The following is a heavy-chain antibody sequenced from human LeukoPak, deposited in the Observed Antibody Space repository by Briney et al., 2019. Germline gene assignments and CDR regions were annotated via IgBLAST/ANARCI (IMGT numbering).Heavy chain of an antibody. Sequence: SETLSLTCSVSGDSITNSYWSWIRQPPGKRLEWIGYIYYNGSATYNPSLRSRVAISGDPSRKHFSLNLVSVPAADTAVYYCAGALRWTGGPVPGAWFDPWGQGALVIVSS. CDR1: GDSITNSY. CDR3: AGALRWTGGPVPGAWFDP. D-gene: IGHD2-21*01. CDR2: IYYNGSA. V-gene: IGHV4-59*01. J-gene: IGHJ5*02.